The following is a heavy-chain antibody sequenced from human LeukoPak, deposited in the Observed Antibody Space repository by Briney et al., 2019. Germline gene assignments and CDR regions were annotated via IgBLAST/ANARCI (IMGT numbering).Heavy chain of an antibody. J-gene: IGHJ4*02. CDR2: IYTSGST. Sequence: SETLSLTCTVSGGSISSGSYYWSWIRQPAGKGLEWIGRIYTSGSTNYNPSLKSRVTISVDTSKNQFSLKLSSVTAADTAVYYCARGWETGNDFWSGSGNFDYWGQGTLVTVSS. D-gene: IGHD3-3*01. V-gene: IGHV4-61*02. CDR1: GGSISSGSYY. CDR3: ARGWETGNDFWSGSGNFDY.